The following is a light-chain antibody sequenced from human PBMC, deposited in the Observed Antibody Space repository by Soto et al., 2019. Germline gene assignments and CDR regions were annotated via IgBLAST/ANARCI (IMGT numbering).Light chain of an antibody. CDR1: QSISTY. CDR2: DAS. J-gene: IGKJ2*01. V-gene: IGKV1-5*01. Sequence: DIQMTQSPSTLSASIGDRITITCRASQSISTYLAWYQQKPGKAPKLLIYDASSLESEVPSRFSGSGSWTEFTLTISSLHPDDFATYYCQQYNTNFGQGTKLEIK. CDR3: QQYNTN.